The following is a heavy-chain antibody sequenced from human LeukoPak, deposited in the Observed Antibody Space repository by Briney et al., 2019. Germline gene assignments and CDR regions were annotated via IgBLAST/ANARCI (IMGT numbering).Heavy chain of an antibody. V-gene: IGHV1-46*01. J-gene: IGHJ3*02. CDR1: GYTFSNYC. Sequence: ASVKVSCKASGYTFSNYCMHWVRQAPGQGLEWLGIINPSLQIPIYAQTFQGRVTMTTDMSTSTFYMELSNLVSEDTAVYYCAKDPRDISTGNSDEFDIWGQGTMVTVSS. D-gene: IGHD3-9*01. CDR3: AKDPRDISTGNSDEFDI. CDR2: INPSLQIP.